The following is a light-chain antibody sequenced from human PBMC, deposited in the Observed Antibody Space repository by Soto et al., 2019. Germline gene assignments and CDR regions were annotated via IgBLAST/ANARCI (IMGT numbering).Light chain of an antibody. CDR1: SSDVGAYDY. V-gene: IGLV2-14*01. J-gene: IGLJ1*01. CDR2: EVT. CDR3: ASYTSSSTYV. Sequence: QSALTQPASVSASPGQSITVSCTGTSSDVGAYDYVSWYQHHPGKAPKLVIYEVTNRPSGVSNRFSGSKSGNTASLTISGLQAEDEADYHCASYTSSSTYVFGTGTQLTVL.